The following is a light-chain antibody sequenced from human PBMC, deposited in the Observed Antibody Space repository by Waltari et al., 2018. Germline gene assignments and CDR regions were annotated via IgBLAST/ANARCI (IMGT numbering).Light chain of an antibody. CDR3: NSRDTRGNHFVV. CDR1: NLRSYF. J-gene: IGLJ2*01. Sequence: SSELTQDPAVSVALGQTVRITCQADNLRSYFVSWYQQKPGQAPMLVIYDKDNRPSGIPERFSGSSSGNIASLTITGAQAEDEADYYCNSRDTRGNHFVVFGGGTKLTVL. V-gene: IGLV3-19*01. CDR2: DKD.